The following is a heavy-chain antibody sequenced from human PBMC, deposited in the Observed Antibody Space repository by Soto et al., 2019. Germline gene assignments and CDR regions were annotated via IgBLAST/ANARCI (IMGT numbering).Heavy chain of an antibody. Sequence: PGGSLRLSCAVSGISLRDSYMTWIRQAPGKGLELLSYISLGSDIRKYADSVEGRFTISRDNAKNLLSLNLNSLRAEDTAVYYCTRDPRITDFWGQGTRSPSPQ. V-gene: IGHV3-11*01. CDR1: GISLRDSY. CDR2: ISLGSDIR. D-gene: IGHD3-16*01. CDR3: TRDPRITDF. J-gene: IGHJ4*02.